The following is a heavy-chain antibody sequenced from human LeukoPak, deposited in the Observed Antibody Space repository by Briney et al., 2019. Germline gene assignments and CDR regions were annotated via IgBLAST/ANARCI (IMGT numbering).Heavy chain of an antibody. Sequence: SVKVSCKASGGTFSSYAISWVRQAPGQGLGWMGRIIPILGIANYAQKFQGRVTITADKSTSTAYMELSSLRSEDTAVYYCAEKIGYGCFGGGFDYWGQGTLVTVSS. CDR1: GGTFSSYA. V-gene: IGHV1-69*04. CDR2: IIPILGIA. CDR3: AEKIGYGCFGGGFDY. D-gene: IGHD3-10*01. J-gene: IGHJ4*02.